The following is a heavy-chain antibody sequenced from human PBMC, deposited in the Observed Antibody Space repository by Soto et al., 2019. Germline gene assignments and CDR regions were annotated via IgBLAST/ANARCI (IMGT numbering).Heavy chain of an antibody. CDR2: IYPGDSYT. Sequence: PGESLSISCKVSGDSFTRYCIGWVLQMPGKGLEWMGIIYPGDSYTRYSPSFQGQVTISADKSISTAYLQWSSLKASDTAMYYCARHGGDCSGGSCSRPFDYWGQGTMVTVSS. J-gene: IGHJ4*02. CDR1: GDSFTRYC. D-gene: IGHD2-15*01. V-gene: IGHV5-51*01. CDR3: ARHGGDCSGGSCSRPFDY.